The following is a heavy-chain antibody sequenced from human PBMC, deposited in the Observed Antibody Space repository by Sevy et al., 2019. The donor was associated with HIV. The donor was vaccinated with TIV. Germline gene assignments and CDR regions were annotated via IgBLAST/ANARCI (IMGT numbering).Heavy chain of an antibody. V-gene: IGHV4-39*01. CDR2: IYYSGST. J-gene: IGHJ4*02. Sequence: SETLSLTCTVSGGSISSSSYYWGWIRQPPGKGLEWIGRIYYSGSTYYNPSLKSRVTISVDTSKNQFSLKLSSVTAADTAVYYCASADMVVVVNLYYFDYWGQGTLVTVSS. D-gene: IGHD3-22*01. CDR3: ASADMVVVVNLYYFDY. CDR1: GGSISSSSYY.